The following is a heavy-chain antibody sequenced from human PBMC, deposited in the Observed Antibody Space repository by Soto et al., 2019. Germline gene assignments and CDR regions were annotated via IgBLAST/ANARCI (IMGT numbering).Heavy chain of an antibody. Sequence: PSETLSLTCTVSGGSVSSGSYYWSWIRQPPGKGLEWIGYIYYSGSTNYNPSPKSRVTISVDTSKNQFSLKLSSVTASDTAVYYCARESSSWSNWFDPWGQGTLVTVSS. D-gene: IGHD6-13*01. J-gene: IGHJ5*02. CDR3: ARESSSWSNWFDP. CDR2: IYYSGST. V-gene: IGHV4-61*01. CDR1: GGSVSSGSYY.